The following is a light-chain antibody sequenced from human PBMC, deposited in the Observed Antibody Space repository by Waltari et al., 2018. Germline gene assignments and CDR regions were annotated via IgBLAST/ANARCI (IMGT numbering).Light chain of an antibody. Sequence: DIQMTQSPSSLSASVGDRVTITCRASQSISSYLHWYQQKPGKAPKLLIYAASSLQSGVPSRFSGSGSGTDFTLTISSLQPEDFATYYCQQVNSFPRTFGQGTKVEVK. CDR2: AAS. J-gene: IGKJ1*01. V-gene: IGKV1-39*01. CDR3: QQVNSFPRT. CDR1: QSISSY.